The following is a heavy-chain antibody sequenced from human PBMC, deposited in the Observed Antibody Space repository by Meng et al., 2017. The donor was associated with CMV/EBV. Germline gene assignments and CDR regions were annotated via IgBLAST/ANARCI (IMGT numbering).Heavy chain of an antibody. CDR1: GFTLSSDM. CDR3: AGESGLPNGMDI. V-gene: IGHV3-30*02. J-gene: IGHJ6*02. D-gene: IGHD4-11*01. Sequence: GGSLRLSFGISGFTLSSDMINWVRQAPGQGLMWVSFIRYDGSGKYYGDSVKGRFTISRDTSKNTVFLQMNSLRAEDTAVYYCAGESGLPNGMDIWGRGTTVTVSS. CDR2: IRYDGSGK.